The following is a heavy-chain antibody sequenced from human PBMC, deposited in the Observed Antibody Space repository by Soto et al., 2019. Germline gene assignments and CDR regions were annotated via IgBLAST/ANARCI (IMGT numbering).Heavy chain of an antibody. CDR2: INHSGNT. CDR1: GGSFSVYY. D-gene: IGHD1-1*01. J-gene: IGHJ6*01. V-gene: IGHV4-34*01. CDR3: ARGTWRMDV. Sequence: SETLGITCAFYGGSFSVYYWSWIRQPPGKGLEWIGEINHSGNTNYDPSLKSRVTISVDTSKNQFSLKLSSVTAADTAVYYCARGTWRMDVWGQGTTVTVSS.